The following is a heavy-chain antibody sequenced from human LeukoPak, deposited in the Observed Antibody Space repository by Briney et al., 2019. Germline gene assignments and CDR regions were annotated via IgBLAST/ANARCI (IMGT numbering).Heavy chain of an antibody. V-gene: IGHV4-31*03. CDR2: IYYSGST. CDR3: ARDRGDSGYQRLAFDI. CDR1: GGSISSGGYY. J-gene: IGHJ3*02. Sequence: SQTLSLTCTVSGGSISSGGYYWSWIRQHPGKGLEWIGYIYYSGSTYYNPSLKSRVTISVDTSKNQFSLKLSSVTAADTAVYYCARDRGDSGYQRLAFDIWGQGTMVTVSS. D-gene: IGHD5-12*01.